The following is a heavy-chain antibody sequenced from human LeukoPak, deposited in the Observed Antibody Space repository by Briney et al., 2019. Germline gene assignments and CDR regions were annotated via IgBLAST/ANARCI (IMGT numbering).Heavy chain of an antibody. CDR3: AKDLATYYYDSSYN. CDR1: GGSISGYY. CDR2: ISGSGGNT. D-gene: IGHD3-22*01. J-gene: IGHJ4*02. Sequence: PSETLSLTCTVSGGSISGYYWSWIRQPPGKGLEWVSVISGSGGNTYYADSVKGRFTVSRDNSKNTLYLQMNSLRAEDTAVYYCAKDLATYYYDSSYNWGQGTLVTVSS. V-gene: IGHV3-23*01.